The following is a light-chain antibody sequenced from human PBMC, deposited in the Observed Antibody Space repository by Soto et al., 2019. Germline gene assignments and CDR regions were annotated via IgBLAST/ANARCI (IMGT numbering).Light chain of an antibody. CDR1: SSDVGGYNS. Sequence: QSVLTQPPSASGSPGQSVTISCTGTSSDVGGYNSVSWHRQHPGKAPKLMIYEVSKRPSGVPDRFSGSKSGNTGSLTGSGLKAEDEADEYRGTEAGNNNYVFGGGTKLTVL. V-gene: IGLV2-8*01. J-gene: IGLJ3*02. CDR2: EVS. CDR3: GTEAGNNNYV.